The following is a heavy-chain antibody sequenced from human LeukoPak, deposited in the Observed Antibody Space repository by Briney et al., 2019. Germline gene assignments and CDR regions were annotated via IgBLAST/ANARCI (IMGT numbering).Heavy chain of an antibody. J-gene: IGHJ4*02. CDR2: IKQDGSEK. V-gene: IGHV3-7*01. CDR3: ARGRSGSYYY. D-gene: IGHD1-26*01. Sequence: GGSLRLSCGASGFTFSSYWMSWVRQAPGKGLEWVANIKQDGSEKYYVDSVKGRFTISRDNAKNSLYLQMNSLRAEDTAVYYCARGRSGSYYYWGQGTLVTVSS. CDR1: GFTFSSYW.